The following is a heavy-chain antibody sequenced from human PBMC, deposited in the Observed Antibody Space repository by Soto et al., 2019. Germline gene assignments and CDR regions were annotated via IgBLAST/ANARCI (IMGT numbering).Heavy chain of an antibody. CDR3: ARHYGRDGYTNDAFDI. J-gene: IGHJ3*02. V-gene: IGHV4-59*08. CDR2: IYYSGST. CDR1: GGSISSYY. Sequence: SETLSLTCTVSGGSISSYYWSWIRQPPGKGLEWIGYIYYSGSTNYNPSLKSRVTISVDTSKNQFSLKLSSVTAADTAVYYCARHYGRDGYTNDAFDIWGQGTMVTVSS. D-gene: IGHD5-12*01.